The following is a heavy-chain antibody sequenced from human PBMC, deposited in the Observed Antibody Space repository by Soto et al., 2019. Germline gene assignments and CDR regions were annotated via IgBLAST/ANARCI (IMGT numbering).Heavy chain of an antibody. D-gene: IGHD4-17*01. CDR3: ANAPTVTTLYSYCMDV. CDR1: GFTFSSYA. V-gene: IGHV3-23*01. Sequence: GGSLRLSCAASGFTFSSYAMSWVRQAPGKGLEWVSAISGSGGSTYYAGSVKGRFTISRDNSTNTLYLQMNSLRAEDTAVYYYANAPTVTTLYSYCMDVWGKWSTVSHSS. J-gene: IGHJ6*04. CDR2: ISGSGGST.